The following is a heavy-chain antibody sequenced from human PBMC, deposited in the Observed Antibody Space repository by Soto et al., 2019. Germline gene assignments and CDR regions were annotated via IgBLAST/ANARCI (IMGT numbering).Heavy chain of an antibody. Sequence: GGSLRLSCAASGFTFSNYAMTWVRRAPGKGLEWVSTIGGSGITYSADSVKGRFTISRDNSKNTLYLQMNSLRAEDTAVYYCARDVYDILTGPVGYWGQGTLVTVSS. CDR3: ARDVYDILTGPVGY. J-gene: IGHJ4*02. D-gene: IGHD3-9*01. V-gene: IGHV3-23*01. CDR2: IGGSGIT. CDR1: GFTFSNYA.